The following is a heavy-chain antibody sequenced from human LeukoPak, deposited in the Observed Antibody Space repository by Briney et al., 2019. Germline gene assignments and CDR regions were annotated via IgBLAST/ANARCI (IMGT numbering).Heavy chain of an antibody. CDR3: ARGKITDY. Sequence: SETLSLTCAVYGGSFSGYYWSWIRQPPGKGLEWIGEINHSGSTNYNPSLKSRVTISVDTSKNQFSLKPSSVTAADTAVYYCARGKITDYWGQGTLVTASS. D-gene: IGHD1-14*01. CDR2: INHSGST. CDR1: GGSFSGYY. J-gene: IGHJ4*02. V-gene: IGHV4-34*01.